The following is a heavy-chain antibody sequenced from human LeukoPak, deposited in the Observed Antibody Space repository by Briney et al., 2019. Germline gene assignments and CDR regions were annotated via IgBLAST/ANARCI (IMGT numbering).Heavy chain of an antibody. D-gene: IGHD6-19*01. CDR2: INPNSGGT. J-gene: IGHJ6*02. CDR1: GYTFTGYY. V-gene: IGHV1-2*06. Sequence: ASVKVSCKASGYTFTGYYMHWVRQAPGQGLEWMGRINPNSGGTNYAQKFQGRVTMTRDTSISTAYKELSRLRSDDTAVYYCASPSGYSSGWPYYYYGMDVWGQGTTVTVSS. CDR3: ASPSGYSSGWPYYYYGMDV.